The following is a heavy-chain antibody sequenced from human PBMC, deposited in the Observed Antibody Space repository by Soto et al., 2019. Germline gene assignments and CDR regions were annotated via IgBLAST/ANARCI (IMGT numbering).Heavy chain of an antibody. CDR2: IYSGGST. CDR3: ATCRRRPYYYMDV. V-gene: IGHV3-66*01. J-gene: IGHJ6*03. Sequence: GGSLRLSCAASGFTVSSNYMSWVRQAPGKGLEWVSVIYSGGSTYYADSVKGRFTISRDNSKNTLYLQMNSLRAEDTAVYYCATCRRRPYYYMDVWGKGTTVTVSS. CDR1: GFTVSSNY.